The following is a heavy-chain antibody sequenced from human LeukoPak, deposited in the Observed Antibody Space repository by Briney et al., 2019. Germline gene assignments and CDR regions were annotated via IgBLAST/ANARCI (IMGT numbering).Heavy chain of an antibody. V-gene: IGHV1-46*01. Sequence: ASVKVSCKASGYTFTSYYMHWVRQAPGQGLEWMGIINPSGGSTSYAQKFQGRVTMTTDTSTSTAYMELRSLRSDDTAVYYCAREQDYYDSSGYYDYWGQGTLVTVSS. CDR3: AREQDYYDSSGYYDY. D-gene: IGHD3-22*01. CDR2: INPSGGST. J-gene: IGHJ4*02. CDR1: GYTFTSYY.